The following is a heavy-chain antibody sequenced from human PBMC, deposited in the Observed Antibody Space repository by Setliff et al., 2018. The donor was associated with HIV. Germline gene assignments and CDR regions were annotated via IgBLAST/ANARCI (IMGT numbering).Heavy chain of an antibody. J-gene: IGHJ5*02. CDR1: GDLIRNSYYY. CDR2: VYYSGIT. D-gene: IGHD4-17*01. Sequence: SETLSLTCAVSGDLIRNSYYYWAWIRQSPGKGLEWTGGVYYSGITHYNPSLESRVSMGLDNAKHQFSLRLTSVTAADTAIYYCTRDWRAYGLMGSWGQGMLVTVSS. V-gene: IGHV4-39*07. CDR3: TRDWRAYGLMGS.